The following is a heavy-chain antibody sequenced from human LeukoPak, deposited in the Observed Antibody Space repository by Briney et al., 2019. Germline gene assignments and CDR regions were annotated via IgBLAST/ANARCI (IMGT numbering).Heavy chain of an antibody. Sequence: SETLSLTCTVSGGSISSSSYHWGWIRQSPGKGLEWIGSIYYSGSTNYNPSLKSRVTISVDTSKNQFSLKLSSVTAADTAVYYCARAMYSSSWYVGWGQGTLVTVSS. CDR3: ARAMYSSSWYVG. J-gene: IGHJ4*02. D-gene: IGHD6-13*01. CDR2: IYYSGST. V-gene: IGHV4-39*07. CDR1: GGSISSSSYH.